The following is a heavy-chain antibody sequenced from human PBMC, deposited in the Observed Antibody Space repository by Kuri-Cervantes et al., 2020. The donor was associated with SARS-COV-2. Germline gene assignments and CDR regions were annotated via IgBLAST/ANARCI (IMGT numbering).Heavy chain of an antibody. CDR1: GFTFSSYS. V-gene: IGHV3-48*01. D-gene: IGHD1-26*01. CDR3: AKASLVGYYYYYMDV. CDR2: ISSSSSTI. Sequence: GESLKISCAASGFTFSSYSMNWVRQAPGKGLEWVSYISSSSSTIYYADSVKGRFTISRDNSKNTLYLQMNSLRAEDTAVYYCAKASLVGYYYYYMDVWGKGTTVTVSS. J-gene: IGHJ6*03.